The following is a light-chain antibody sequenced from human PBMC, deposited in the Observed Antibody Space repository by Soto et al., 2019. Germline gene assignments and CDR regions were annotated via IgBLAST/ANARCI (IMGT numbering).Light chain of an antibody. CDR2: GAS. V-gene: IGKV3-15*01. CDR3: QQGHNWPLP. J-gene: IGKJ2*01. CDR1: QSINSE. Sequence: EIVMTQSPATLSLSPGERAALSCRASQSINSEMAWYQQKPGQPPRLLIYGASTRATGVPARFTGSESGSEFTLTISGLQSVDFAVYYCQQGHNWPLPFGQGTRLAI.